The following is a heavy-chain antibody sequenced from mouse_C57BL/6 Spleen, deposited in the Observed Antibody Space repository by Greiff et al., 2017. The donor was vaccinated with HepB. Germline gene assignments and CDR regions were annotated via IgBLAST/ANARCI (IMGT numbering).Heavy chain of an antibody. V-gene: IGHV5-4*01. CDR1: GFTFSSYA. Sequence: EVKVVESGGGLVKPGGSLKLSCAASGFTFSSYAMSWVRQTPEKRLEWVATISDGGSYTYYPDNVKGRFTISRDNAKNNLYLQMSHLKSEDTAMYYGARERLRHYFDYWGQGTTLTVSA. CDR2: ISDGGSYT. D-gene: IGHD1-1*01. J-gene: IGHJ2*01. CDR3: ARERLRHYFDY.